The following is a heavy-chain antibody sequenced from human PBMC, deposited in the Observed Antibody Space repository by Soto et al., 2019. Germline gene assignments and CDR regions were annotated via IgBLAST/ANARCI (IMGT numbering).Heavy chain of an antibody. CDR1: GGSIITYY. J-gene: IGHJ5*02. Sequence: SETLSFTCTVSGGSIITYYWTWIRQPPGKGLEWLGFVYSSGSTNYNPSLRGRVTISLDTSRNQFSLRLTSVTAADTAVYYCARRTDTPNWFDPWGQGTLVTVSS. D-gene: IGHD1-1*01. CDR2: VYSSGST. CDR3: ARRTDTPNWFDP. V-gene: IGHV4-59*01.